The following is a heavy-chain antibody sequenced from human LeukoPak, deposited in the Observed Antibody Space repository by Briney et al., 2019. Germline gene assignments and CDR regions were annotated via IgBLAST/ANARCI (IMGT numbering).Heavy chain of an antibody. J-gene: IGHJ4*02. CDR2: IKQDGSNK. Sequence: GGSLRLSCAASGFTFSSYWMSWVRQAPGKGLEWVANIKQDGSNKYYADSVKGRFTISRDNSKNTLYLQMNSLRAEDTAVYYCARGGDILTGYYYYFDYWGQGTLVTVSS. CDR3: ARGGDILTGYYYYFDY. D-gene: IGHD3-9*01. CDR1: GFTFSSYW. V-gene: IGHV3-7*01.